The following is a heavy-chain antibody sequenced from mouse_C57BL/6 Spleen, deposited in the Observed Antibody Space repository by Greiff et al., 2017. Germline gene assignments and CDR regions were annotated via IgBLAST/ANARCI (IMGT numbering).Heavy chain of an antibody. CDR2: IHPNSGST. J-gene: IGHJ1*03. Sequence: QVQLKQSGAELVKPGASVKLSCKASGYTFTSYWMHWVKQRPGQGLEWIGMIHPNSGSTNYNEKFKSKATLTVDKSSSTAYMQLSSLTSEDSAVYYCASQVPHYGSSHWYFDVWGTGTTVTVSS. CDR3: ASQVPHYGSSHWYFDV. D-gene: IGHD1-1*01. V-gene: IGHV1-64*01. CDR1: GYTFTSYW.